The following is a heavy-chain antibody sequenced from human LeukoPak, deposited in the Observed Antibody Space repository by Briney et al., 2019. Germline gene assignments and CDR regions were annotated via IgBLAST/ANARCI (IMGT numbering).Heavy chain of an antibody. D-gene: IGHD2-15*01. J-gene: IGHJ4*02. CDR2: IYYSGNT. V-gene: IGHV4-59*01. CDR3: ARGGNYFDY. CDR1: GGSISSYY. Sequence: PSDTLSLTCTVSGGSISSYYWTWIRQSPGKGLEWIGYIYYSGNTNYNPSLKSRITISVDTSKSQFSLKLSSVTAADTAVYYCARGGNYFDYWGEGNLVTVSS.